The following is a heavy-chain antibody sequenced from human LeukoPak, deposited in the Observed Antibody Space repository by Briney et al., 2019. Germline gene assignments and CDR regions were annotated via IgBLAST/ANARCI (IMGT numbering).Heavy chain of an antibody. D-gene: IGHD3-10*01. J-gene: IGHJ5*02. Sequence: ASVKVSCKASGYTFTSYGISWVRQAPGQGLEWMGWISAYNGNTNYAQKLQGRVTMTTDTSTSTAYMELRSLRSDDTAVYYCARDKGLATYYYGSGSPRWWFDPWGQGTLVTVSS. V-gene: IGHV1-18*01. CDR2: ISAYNGNT. CDR3: ARDKGLATYYYGSGSPRWWFDP. CDR1: GYTFTSYG.